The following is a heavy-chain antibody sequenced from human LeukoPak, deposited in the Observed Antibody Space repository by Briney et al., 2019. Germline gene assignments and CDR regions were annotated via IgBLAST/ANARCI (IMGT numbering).Heavy chain of an antibody. J-gene: IGHJ4*02. CDR2: INHSGST. Sequence: SETLSLTCAVYGGSFSGYYWSWIRQPPGKGLEWIGEINHSGSTNYNPSLKSRVTISVDTSKNQFSLKLSSVTAADTAVYYCAREVAYCGGDCYSREFDYWGQGTLVTVSS. V-gene: IGHV4-34*01. D-gene: IGHD2-21*02. CDR3: AREVAYCGGDCYSREFDY. CDR1: GGSFSGYY.